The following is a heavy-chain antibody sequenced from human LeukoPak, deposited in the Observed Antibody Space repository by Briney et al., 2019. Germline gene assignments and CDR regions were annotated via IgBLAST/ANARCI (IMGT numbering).Heavy chain of an antibody. CDR2: ISSDGGST. D-gene: IGHD2-15*01. Sequence: GGSLRLSCAASGFTFSSYAMHWVRQAPGKGLEYVSAISSDGGSTYYANSVKGRFTISRDNSKNTLYLQMGSLRAEDMAVYYCAGGGLHPYCSGGTCYSLSDYWGQGTLVTVSS. V-gene: IGHV3-64*01. CDR1: GFTFSSYA. J-gene: IGHJ4*02. CDR3: AGGGLHPYCSGGTCYSLSDY.